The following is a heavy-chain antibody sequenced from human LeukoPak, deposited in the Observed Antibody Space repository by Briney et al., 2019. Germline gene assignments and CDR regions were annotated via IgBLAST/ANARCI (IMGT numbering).Heavy chain of an antibody. J-gene: IGHJ3*02. CDR2: ISYDGTYK. Sequence: PGGSLRLSCAASGFNFSSYGMHWVRQAPGKGLEWVAVISYDGTYKYYADSVKGRFTVSRDNSKNTLYPQMNSLRAEDTAVYYCAKSGYSSGWFRAFDIWGQGTLVTVSS. CDR1: GFNFSSYG. CDR3: AKSGYSSGWFRAFDI. D-gene: IGHD6-19*01. V-gene: IGHV3-30*18.